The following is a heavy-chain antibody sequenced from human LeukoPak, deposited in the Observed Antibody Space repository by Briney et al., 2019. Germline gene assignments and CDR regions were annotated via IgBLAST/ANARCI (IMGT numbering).Heavy chain of an antibody. CDR2: IYPGDPDT. CDR3: ARLTLAYCGGDCYSI. CDR1: GYSFTSYW. J-gene: IGHJ3*02. V-gene: IGHV5-51*01. D-gene: IGHD2-21*01. Sequence: GESLKISCKGSGYSFTSYWIGWVRPMPGKGLEWMGIIYPGDPDTRYSPSFQGQVTISADKSISTAYLQWSSLKASDTAMYYCARLTLAYCGGDCYSIWGQGTMVTVSS.